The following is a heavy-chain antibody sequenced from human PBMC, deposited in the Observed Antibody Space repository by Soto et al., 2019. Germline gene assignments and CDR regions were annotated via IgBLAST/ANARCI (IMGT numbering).Heavy chain of an antibody. D-gene: IGHD3-10*01. J-gene: IGHJ4*02. Sequence: GGSLRLSCAASGFTFSSYGMHWVRQAPGKGLEWVAVIWYDGSNKYYADSVKGRFTISRDNSKNTLYLQMNSLRAEDTAVYYCAREAMVRGVIEGAAFDYWGQGTLVTVSS. CDR3: AREAMVRGVIEGAAFDY. CDR1: GFTFSSYG. V-gene: IGHV3-33*01. CDR2: IWYDGSNK.